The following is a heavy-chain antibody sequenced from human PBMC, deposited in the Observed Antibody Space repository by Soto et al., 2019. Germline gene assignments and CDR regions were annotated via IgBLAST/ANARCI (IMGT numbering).Heavy chain of an antibody. J-gene: IGHJ4*02. CDR2: IYHSGST. Sequence: QLQLQESGSGLVKPSQTLSLTCAVSGGSISSGGYSWSWIRQPPGKGLEWIGYIYHSGSTYYNPSLQTRVTISGDRSKNQCALKLSSVTAADTAVYYCAAGGGLPRYYWGQGTLVTVSS. CDR1: GGSISSGGYS. D-gene: IGHD5-12*01. V-gene: IGHV4-30-2*01. CDR3: AAGGGLPRYY.